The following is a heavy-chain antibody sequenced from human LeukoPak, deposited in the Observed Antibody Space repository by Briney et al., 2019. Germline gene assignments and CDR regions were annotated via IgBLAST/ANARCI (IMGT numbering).Heavy chain of an antibody. CDR2: TQSDGSNE. V-gene: IGHV3-30*02. J-gene: IGHJ4*02. Sequence: GGSLRLSCAASGFTFSGHVMHWVRQTPGKGLEWVAFTQSDGSNEYYADSVKGRFIISRDNSKNTLSLQMNSLRSEDTAVYFCARLLHNGWGPFAYGGQGTLVTVSS. CDR3: ARLLHNGWGPFAY. D-gene: IGHD3-10*01. CDR1: GFTFSGHV.